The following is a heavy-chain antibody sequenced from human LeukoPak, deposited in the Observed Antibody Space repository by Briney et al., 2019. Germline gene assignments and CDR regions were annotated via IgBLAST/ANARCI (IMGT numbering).Heavy chain of an antibody. CDR2: ISWNSGSI. CDR3: AEDMGRVQLWFGLDY. V-gene: IGHV3-9*01. CDR1: GFTFDDYA. J-gene: IGHJ4*02. D-gene: IGHD5-18*01. Sequence: GGSLRLSCAASGFTFDDYAMHWVRQAPGKGLEWVSGISWNSGSIGYADSVKGRFTISRDNAKNSLYLQMNSLRAEDTALYYCAEDMGRVQLWFGLDYWGQGTLVTVSS.